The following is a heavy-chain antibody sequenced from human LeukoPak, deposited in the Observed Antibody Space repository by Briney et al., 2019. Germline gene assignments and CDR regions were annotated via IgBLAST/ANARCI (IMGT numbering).Heavy chain of an antibody. D-gene: IGHD2-21*02. Sequence: GGSLRLSCSASGFTFTNYGMSWVRQAPGKGLEWVSAISGSGGSTYYAESVKGRFTISRDNSKNTLYLQMNSLRAEDTAVYYCAKELGLAYCSGDCYRAGDYWGQGTLVTVSS. CDR2: ISGSGGST. V-gene: IGHV3-23*01. CDR1: GFTFTNYG. CDR3: AKELGLAYCSGDCYRAGDY. J-gene: IGHJ4*02.